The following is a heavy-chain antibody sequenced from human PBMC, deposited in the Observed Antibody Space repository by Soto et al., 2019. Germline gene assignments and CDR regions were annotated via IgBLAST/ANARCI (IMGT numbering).Heavy chain of an antibody. D-gene: IGHD3-22*01. V-gene: IGHV1-69*06. Sequence: SVKVSCKASGGSFCSDAITWVRQAPGQGLEWVGRIIPIFGTTKYAQNFQGRVTMTADKSTLTSYMELWSLTSDDTALYYCARDRTDSGYYTNGLDPWGQGTQVTVSS. CDR1: GGSFCSDA. CDR3: ARDRTDSGYYTNGLDP. CDR2: IIPIFGTT. J-gene: IGHJ5*02.